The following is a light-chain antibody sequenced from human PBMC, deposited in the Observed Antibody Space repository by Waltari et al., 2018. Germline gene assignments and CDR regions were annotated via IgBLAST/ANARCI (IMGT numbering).Light chain of an antibody. CDR3: QQRGNWRLT. V-gene: IGKV3-11*01. CDR2: DAS. Sequence: IVLTQTLAPLSLSPGERATLSCSVSRSDITYLAWYPQQPGQAPRLLIYDASKRATGIPARFSGSGSGTDFALTISSVEPEDCAVYYCQQRGNWRLTFGQGTRLEIK. CDR1: RSDITY. J-gene: IGKJ5*01.